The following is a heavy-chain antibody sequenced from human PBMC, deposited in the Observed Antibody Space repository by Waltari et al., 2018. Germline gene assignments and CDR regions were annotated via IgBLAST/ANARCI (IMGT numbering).Heavy chain of an antibody. CDR3: ARDSNIYCGGDCWGAFDI. V-gene: IGHV3-30-3*01. CDR1: GFMFSLYA. J-gene: IGHJ3*02. D-gene: IGHD2-21*01. Sequence: QVQLVESGGGVVQPRRSLRLSCAASGFMFSLYAMHWVRQAPGKGLEWMAVISFDDGSNTYYADSVKGRFTISRDNSKNTLYLQMNSLRAEDTAVYFCARDSNIYCGGDCWGAFDIWGQGTMVTVSS. CDR2: ISFDDGSNT.